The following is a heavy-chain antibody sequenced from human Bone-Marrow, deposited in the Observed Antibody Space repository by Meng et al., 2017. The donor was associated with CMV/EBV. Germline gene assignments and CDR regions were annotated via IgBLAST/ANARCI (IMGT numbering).Heavy chain of an antibody. CDR3: ASSGYDWGNYYYYGMDV. J-gene: IGHJ6*01. V-gene: IGHV1-24*01. CDR2: FDPEDGET. D-gene: IGHD5-12*01. CDR1: GYTLTELS. Sequence: ASVKVSCKVSGYTLTELSMHWVRQAPGKGLEWMGGFDPEDGETIYAQKFQGRVTMTEDTSTDTAYMELSSLRSEDTAVYYCASSGYDWGNYYYYGMDVWGQGTTVTGSS.